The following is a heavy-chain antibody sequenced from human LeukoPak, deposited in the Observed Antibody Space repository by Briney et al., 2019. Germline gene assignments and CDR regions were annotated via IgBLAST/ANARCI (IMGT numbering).Heavy chain of an antibody. CDR1: GFTFSSYW. V-gene: IGHV3-7*02. CDR2: IKEDGGEK. J-gene: IGHJ4*02. D-gene: IGHD5-18*01. CDR3: ARAISAMVADN. Sequence: GGSLRLSCAASGFTFSSYWMSWVRQAPGKGLEWVANIKEDGGEKYSVDSVKGRFTISRDNAKNSLYLQMNSLRAEDTAVYYCARAISAMVADNWGQGTLVTVSS.